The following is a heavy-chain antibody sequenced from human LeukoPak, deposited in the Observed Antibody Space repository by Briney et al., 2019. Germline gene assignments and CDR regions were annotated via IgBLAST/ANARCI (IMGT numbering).Heavy chain of an antibody. CDR1: GFTFSTYW. J-gene: IGHJ4*02. Sequence: PGGSLRLSCAASGFTFSTYWMHWVRQAPGKGLVWVSRINTDGTSTNYADSVKGRFTNSRDNAKNTLYLQMNSLRAEDTSVYYCARVTTSCPDYWGRGTLVTVSS. CDR2: INTDGTST. D-gene: IGHD2-2*01. V-gene: IGHV3-74*01. CDR3: ARVTTSCPDY.